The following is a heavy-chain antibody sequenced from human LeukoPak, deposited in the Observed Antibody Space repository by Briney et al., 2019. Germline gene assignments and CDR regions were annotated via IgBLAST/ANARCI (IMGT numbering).Heavy chain of an antibody. CDR1: GYSFTSSW. D-gene: IGHD6-19*01. V-gene: IGHV5-51*01. Sequence: THGESLKISCKDSGYSFTSSWIAWVRHMPGKGLEWMGIIYPGDSDTRYSPSFQGQVTISADKSISTAYLQWSSLKASDTAMYYCARLGGYSSGWYVSYYWGQGTLVTVSS. CDR3: ARLGGYSSGWYVSYY. CDR2: IYPGDSDT. J-gene: IGHJ4*02.